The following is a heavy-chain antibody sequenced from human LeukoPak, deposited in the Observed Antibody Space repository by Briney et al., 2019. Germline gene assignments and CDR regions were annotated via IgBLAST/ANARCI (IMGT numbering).Heavy chain of an antibody. CDR3: ARDEARYSSGYYPNWFDP. V-gene: IGHV1-18*01. Sequence: ASVKVSCKASGYTFTSYGMSWVRQAPGQGLEWMGWISAYNGNTHYAQKLQGRVTMTTDTSTSTAYMEPRSLRSDDTAVYYCARDEARYSSGYYPNWFDPWGQGTLVTVSS. CDR1: GYTFTSYG. J-gene: IGHJ5*02. CDR2: ISAYNGNT. D-gene: IGHD3-22*01.